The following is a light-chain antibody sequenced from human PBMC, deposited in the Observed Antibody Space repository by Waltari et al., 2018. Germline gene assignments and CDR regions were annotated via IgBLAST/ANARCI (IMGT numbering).Light chain of an antibody. Sequence: DIQMTQSPVSLSASVGDSVTITCRPSQSISHYVNWYQQKPGEAPRLLLYAASSLHGGVPSRFSGSGAGTYFTLTIRSLQPEDFATYYCQQSYSSLWTFGQGTKVEIK. V-gene: IGKV1-39*01. CDR1: QSISHY. J-gene: IGKJ1*01. CDR2: AAS. CDR3: QQSYSSLWT.